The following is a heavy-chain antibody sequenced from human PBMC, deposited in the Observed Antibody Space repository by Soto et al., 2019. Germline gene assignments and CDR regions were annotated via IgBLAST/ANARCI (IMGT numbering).Heavy chain of an antibody. J-gene: IGHJ3*02. CDR2: ISYDGSNK. CDR1: GFTFSSYA. V-gene: IGHV3-30-3*01. CDR3: ANLGGDGYHERAAFDI. Sequence: QVQLVESGGGVVQPGRSLRLSCAASGFTFSSYAMHWVRQSPGKGLEWVAVISYDGSNKYYADSVKGRFTISRDNSKNTLYLQMNSLRAEDTAVYYCANLGGDGYHERAAFDIWGQGTMVTVS. D-gene: IGHD3-16*01.